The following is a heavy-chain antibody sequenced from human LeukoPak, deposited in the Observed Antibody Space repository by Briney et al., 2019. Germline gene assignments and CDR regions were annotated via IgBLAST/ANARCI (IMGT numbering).Heavy chain of an antibody. Sequence: GASVKVSCKASGGTFSCYAISWERQAPGQGLEWMGGIIPIFGTANYAQKFQGRVTITTDESTSTAYMELSSLRSEDTAVYYCARGPYCSSTSCPNNWFDPRGQGTLVTVSS. CDR3: ARGPYCSSTSCPNNWFDP. V-gene: IGHV1-69*05. CDR2: IIPIFGTA. CDR1: GGTFSCYA. D-gene: IGHD2-2*01. J-gene: IGHJ5*02.